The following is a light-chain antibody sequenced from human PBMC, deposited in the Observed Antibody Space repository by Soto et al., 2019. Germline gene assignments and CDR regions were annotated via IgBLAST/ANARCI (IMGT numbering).Light chain of an antibody. J-gene: IGKJ1*01. V-gene: IGKV3-20*01. CDR3: QQYGGPPWT. CDR2: GAS. Sequence: EIVLTQSPGTLSLSPGERATLSCRASQSVSSSWLAWYQQKPGQAPRLLIYGASSRATGVPDRFSGSGSGPDFTLTITRLEPEDSALFYCQQYGGPPWTFGQGTQVEIK. CDR1: QSVSSSW.